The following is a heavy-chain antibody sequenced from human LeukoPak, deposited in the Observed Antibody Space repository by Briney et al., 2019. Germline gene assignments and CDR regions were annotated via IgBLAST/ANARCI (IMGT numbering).Heavy chain of an antibody. V-gene: IGHV1-2*02. CDR2: INPNSGGT. J-gene: IGHJ4*02. Sequence: ASVKVSCKASGYTXTGYYMHWVRQAPGQGLEWMGWINPNSGGTNYAQKFQGRVTMTRDTSISTAYMELSRLRSDDTAVYYCARVPSIAARAPFDYWGQGTLVTVSS. D-gene: IGHD6-6*01. CDR3: ARVPSIAARAPFDY. CDR1: GYTXTGYY.